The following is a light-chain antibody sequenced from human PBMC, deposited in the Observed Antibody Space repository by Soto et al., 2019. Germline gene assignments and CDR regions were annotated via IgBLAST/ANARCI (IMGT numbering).Light chain of an antibody. V-gene: IGKV3-11*01. J-gene: IGKJ4*01. CDR3: HQRNSWPLT. CDR2: DAS. Sequence: ENVFTQSPATPSLSPGGRATLSRRARQSVRSHLAWYQQKPGQPPRLLIYDASNRATGIPARFSGSGSGSDFTLTISSLEPEDFAVYYCHQRNSWPLTFGGGTKVDIK. CDR1: QSVRSH.